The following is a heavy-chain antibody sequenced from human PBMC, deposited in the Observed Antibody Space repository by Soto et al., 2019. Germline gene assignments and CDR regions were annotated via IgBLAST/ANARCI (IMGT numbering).Heavy chain of an antibody. CDR3: ARDRSGSGYYYSYYYGIDV. J-gene: IGHJ6*02. Sequence: PSETLSLTCTVSGGSISSGGYYWSWIRQHPGKGLEWIGYIYYSGSTYYNPSLKSRVTISVDTSKNQFSLKLSSVTAADTAVYYCARDRSGSGYYYSYYYGIDVWGQGTTVTSP. V-gene: IGHV4-31*03. D-gene: IGHD3-22*01. CDR1: GGSISSGGYY. CDR2: IYYSGST.